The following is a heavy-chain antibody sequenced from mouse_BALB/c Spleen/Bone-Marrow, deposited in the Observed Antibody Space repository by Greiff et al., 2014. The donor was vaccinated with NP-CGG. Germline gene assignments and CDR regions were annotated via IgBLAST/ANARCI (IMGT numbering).Heavy chain of an antibody. CDR2: ILPGSGST. V-gene: IGHV1-9*01. CDR3: AGRLVYYFDY. CDR1: GYTFSSYR. J-gene: IGHJ2*01. D-gene: IGHD3-2*02. Sequence: VQRMESGAGLVQPGGSVKLSCKATGYTFSSYRIEWVRQRPGNGLEWVGDILPGSGSTNYTEKFKGKATFTAETSSNTAYMQLRSLATEISSCDCCAGRLVYYFDYWGQGTTLTVSS.